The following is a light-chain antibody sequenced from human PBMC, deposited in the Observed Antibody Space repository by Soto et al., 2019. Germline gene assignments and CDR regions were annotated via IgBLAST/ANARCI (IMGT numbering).Light chain of an antibody. CDR2: KDN. CDR1: SSNIGSNF. CDR3: SVWEVNVDGWV. V-gene: IGLV1-47*01. J-gene: IGLJ3*02. Sequence: QSVVTQPPSASGTPGQKVTISCSGSSSNIGSNFVYWYQQLPGTAPKLLIYKDNQRPSGVPDRFSGSKSGTSVSLAISGLRPDDEAVYYCSVWEVNVDGWVFGGGTKLTVL.